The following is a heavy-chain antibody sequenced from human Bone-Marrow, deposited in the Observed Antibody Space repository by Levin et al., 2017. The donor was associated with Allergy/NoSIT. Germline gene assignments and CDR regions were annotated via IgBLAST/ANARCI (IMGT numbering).Heavy chain of an antibody. Sequence: TSQTLSLTCGVSGGSITSSDWWTWVRQPPGKRLEWIGEVYDSGSTNYNPSLKSRVTISIDRSKKQLSLMLSSVTAADTAVYFCARGYPGHRPFDFSSGFDYWGQGTLVTVSS. J-gene: IGHJ4*02. D-gene: IGHD3-9*01. CDR1: GGSITSSDW. CDR2: VYDSGST. CDR3: ARGYPGHRPFDFSSGFDY. V-gene: IGHV4-4*02.